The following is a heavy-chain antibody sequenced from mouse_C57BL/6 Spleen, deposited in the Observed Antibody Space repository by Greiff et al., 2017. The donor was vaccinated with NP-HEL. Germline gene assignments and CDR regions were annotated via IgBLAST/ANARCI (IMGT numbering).Heavy chain of an antibody. Sequence: VQLQQSGAELVRPGTSVKVSCTASGYAFTNYLIEWVKQRPGQGLEWIGVINPGSGGTNYNEKFKGKATLTADNSSSIPYMQLSSLTSEDSAVYLSARSYDYAGNFDYWGQGTTLTVSS. D-gene: IGHD2-4*01. CDR1: GYAFTNYL. CDR2: INPGSGGT. CDR3: ARSYDYAGNFDY. V-gene: IGHV1-54*01. J-gene: IGHJ2*01.